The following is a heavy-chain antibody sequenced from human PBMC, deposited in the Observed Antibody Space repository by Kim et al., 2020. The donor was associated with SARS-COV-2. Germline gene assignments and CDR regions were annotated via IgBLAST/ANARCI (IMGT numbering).Heavy chain of an antibody. V-gene: IGHV3-48*03. CDR1: GFTFSSYE. Sequence: GGSLRLSCAASGFTFSSYEMNWVRQAPGKGLEWVSYISSSGSTIYYADSVKGRFTISRDNAKNSLYLQMNSLRAEDTAVYYCARMDLEPQGPFDYWGQGTLVTVSS. CDR2: ISSSGSTI. CDR3: ARMDLEPQGPFDY. D-gene: IGHD1-1*01. J-gene: IGHJ4*02.